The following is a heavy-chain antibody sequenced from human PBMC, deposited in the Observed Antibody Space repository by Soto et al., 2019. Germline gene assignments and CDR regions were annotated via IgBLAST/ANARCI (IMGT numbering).Heavy chain of an antibody. CDR2: INANNGNT. V-gene: IGHV1-18*01. D-gene: IGHD3-22*01. J-gene: IGHJ4*02. Sequence: QVQLVQSGAEVKKPGASVKVSCKASGYTFTNYGSIWVRQAPGQGLEWMGWINANNGNTDYVQKIQGRVTMTTDTSTSTAYMELRSLRSDDTAVYYCARGPYYYDSSGPLKFDYWGQGTLVTVSS. CDR1: GYTFTNYG. CDR3: ARGPYYYDSSGPLKFDY.